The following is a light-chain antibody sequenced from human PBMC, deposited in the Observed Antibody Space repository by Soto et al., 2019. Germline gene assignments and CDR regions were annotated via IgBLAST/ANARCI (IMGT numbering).Light chain of an antibody. CDR3: QQYDNWPWT. V-gene: IGKV3-15*01. J-gene: IGKJ1*01. CDR1: ESISGT. CDR2: GAF. Sequence: EIVMTQSPATLSVSPGGRATLSCRASESISGTLAWYQQKPGQAPRLLIYGAFTRATGFPARFSGSGSGTDFTLTITSLQSEDFAVYYCQQYDNWPWTFGQGTKVEIK.